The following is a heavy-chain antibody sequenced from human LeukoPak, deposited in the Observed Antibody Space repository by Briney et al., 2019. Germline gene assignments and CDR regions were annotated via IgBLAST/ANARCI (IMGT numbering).Heavy chain of an antibody. D-gene: IGHD1-7*01. J-gene: IGHJ3*02. V-gene: IGHV3-30*04. CDR1: GFTFSRYS. CDR3: ARDSVWQLDLSPDDAFDI. Sequence: GGSLRLSCTASGFTFSRYSMHWVRQAPGKGLEWVAVISYDGTNKYHADSVKGRFSISRDNSMNTQYLQMKGLRAEDTAVYYCARDSVWQLDLSPDDAFDIWGQGTMVTVSS. CDR2: ISYDGTNK.